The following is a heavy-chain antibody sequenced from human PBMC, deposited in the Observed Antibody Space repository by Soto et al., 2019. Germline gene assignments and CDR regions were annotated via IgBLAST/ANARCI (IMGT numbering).Heavy chain of an antibody. CDR3: AREGEKLVSRRFDP. CDR2: MYYSGST. CDR1: GGSVSSGSYS. J-gene: IGHJ5*02. D-gene: IGHD3-16*01. V-gene: IGHV4-61*01. Sequence: SETLSLTCTVSGGSVSSGSYSWSWIREPPGKGLDWIGYMYYSGSTNYNPSLKSRVTISVDPSKNQFSLKLSSVTAADTAVYYCAREGEKLVSRRFDPWGQGTLVTLSS.